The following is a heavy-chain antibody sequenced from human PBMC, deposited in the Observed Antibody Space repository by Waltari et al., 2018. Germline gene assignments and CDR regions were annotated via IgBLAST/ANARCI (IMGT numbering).Heavy chain of an antibody. CDR1: GFAFSNYA. V-gene: IGHV3-23*01. D-gene: IGHD6-13*01. CDR3: AKEITAADAPYFFDY. J-gene: IGHJ4*02. CDR2: ISFVGGNT. Sequence: EVQLLESGGILVQPRGSLRLSCAASGFAFSNYAMTWVRQAPGKGLEGVSSISFVGGNTYYADSLKCRFTISRDNSKNTLYLQMNSLTVADTAVYYCAKEITAADAPYFFDYWGRGTLVTVSS.